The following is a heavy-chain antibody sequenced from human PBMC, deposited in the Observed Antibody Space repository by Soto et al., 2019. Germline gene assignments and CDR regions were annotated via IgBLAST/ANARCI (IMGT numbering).Heavy chain of an antibody. CDR2: ISGSCGST. CDR1: VFTFISYA. J-gene: IGHJ5*02. D-gene: IGHD2-15*01. Sequence: WLSXRLSCSSSVFTFISYAIILFRHAPGKGLEFVSAISGSCGSTYYADSVKGRFTIYRDNSKKTLYLQMNSLRAEDTAVYYCAKDGQIVVVVADNAIGAGNWLEPWGQGTLV. CDR3: AKDGQIVVVVADNAIGAGNWLEP. V-gene: IGHV3-23*01.